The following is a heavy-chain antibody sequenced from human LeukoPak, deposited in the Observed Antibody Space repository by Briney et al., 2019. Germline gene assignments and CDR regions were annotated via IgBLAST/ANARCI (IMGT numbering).Heavy chain of an antibody. V-gene: IGHV4-30-2*01. CDR2: IYHSGST. CDR3: ARFPTTVTPVDAFDI. Sequence: KPSETLSLTCTVSGGSISSGGYYWSWIRQPPGKGLEWIGYIYHSGSTYYNPSLKSRVTISVDRSKNQFSLKLSSVTAADTAVYYCARFPTTVTPVDAFDIWGQGTMVTVSS. J-gene: IGHJ3*02. D-gene: IGHD4-11*01. CDR1: GGSISSGGYY.